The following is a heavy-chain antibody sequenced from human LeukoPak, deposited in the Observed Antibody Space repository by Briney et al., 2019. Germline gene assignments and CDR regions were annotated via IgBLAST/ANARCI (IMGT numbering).Heavy chain of an antibody. Sequence: SQTLSLTCAISGDSVTSSRAAWNWIRQSPSRGLEWLGRTYYRSKWYNDYSVSVKSRIDINADTSKNQFSLRLNSVTPEDTAMYYCTRAGGDSWYFDYRGQGTLVTVSS. CDR1: GDSVTSSRAA. CDR3: TRAGGDSWYFDY. J-gene: IGHJ4*02. CDR2: TYYRSKWYN. V-gene: IGHV6-1*01. D-gene: IGHD2-21*02.